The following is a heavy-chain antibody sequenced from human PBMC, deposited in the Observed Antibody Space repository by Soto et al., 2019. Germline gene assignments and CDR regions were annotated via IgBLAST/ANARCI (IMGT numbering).Heavy chain of an antibody. CDR2: IWYDGSKK. Sequence: QVQLVESGGGVVQPGTSLRLSCEASGFTFSGFGMHWVRQAPGKGLEWVAVIWYDGSKKYYADCVKGRFTISRDNSKNSLYLQMNSMRAEDTAVYYCARGGGGSYGSNSAHFDIWGQGTLVNVSS. J-gene: IGHJ3*02. CDR1: GFTFSGFG. V-gene: IGHV3-33*01. D-gene: IGHD4-17*01. CDR3: ARGGGGSYGSNSAHFDI.